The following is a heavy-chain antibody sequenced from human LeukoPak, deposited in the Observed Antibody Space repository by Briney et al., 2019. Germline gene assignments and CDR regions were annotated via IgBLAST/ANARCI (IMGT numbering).Heavy chain of an antibody. D-gene: IGHD3-3*01. J-gene: IGHJ4*02. CDR2: IKSKPDGGTT. CDR1: GFTLSNAW. V-gene: IGHV3-15*01. Sequence: GGSLRLSCAAPGFTLSNAWMSWVRQAPGKGLEWVGRIKSKPDGGTTDYAAPVKGRFTISRDDSKNTLYLQMNSLKTEDTAVYYCTTDRVNYDFWSGYYNFDYWGQGTLVTVSS. CDR3: TTDRVNYDFWSGYYNFDY.